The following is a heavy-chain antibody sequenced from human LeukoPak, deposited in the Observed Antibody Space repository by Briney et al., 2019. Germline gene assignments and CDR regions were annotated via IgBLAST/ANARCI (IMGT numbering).Heavy chain of an antibody. Sequence: GGSLRLSCAASGFTFSSHWMNWVRQAPGKGLEWVANIKEDGSEKDYVDSVKGRFTISRDNAKNSLYLQMNSLRADDTAVYYCAREPFWSGCYHHLHFDYWGQGTLVTVSS. V-gene: IGHV3-7*01. CDR2: IKEDGSEK. J-gene: IGHJ4*02. CDR1: GFTFSSHW. CDR3: AREPFWSGCYHHLHFDY. D-gene: IGHD3-3*01.